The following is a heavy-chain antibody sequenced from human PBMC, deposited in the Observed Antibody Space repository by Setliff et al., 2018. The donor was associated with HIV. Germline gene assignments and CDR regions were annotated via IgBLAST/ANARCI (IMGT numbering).Heavy chain of an antibody. V-gene: IGHV4-38-2*01. CDR3: ARRLVVTRGNWFDP. CDR1: GYSISSGYY. J-gene: IGHJ5*02. Sequence: SETLSLTCAVSGYSISSGYYWGWIRQPPGKGLEWIGSIYHSGSTYYNPSLKSRVTTSVDTSKNQFSLKLSSVTAADTAVYYCARRLVVTRGNWFDPWGQGTLVTVSS. CDR2: IYHSGST. D-gene: IGHD2-15*01.